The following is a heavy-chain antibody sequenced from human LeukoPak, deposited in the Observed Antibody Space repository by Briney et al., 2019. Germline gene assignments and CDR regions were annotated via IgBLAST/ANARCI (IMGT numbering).Heavy chain of an antibody. CDR3: AREAVTVTTEPVSLYGMDV. Sequence: SPSETLSLTCTVSGGSISSSSYYWGWIRQPPGKGLEWIGSIYYSGSTYYNPSLKSRVTISVDTSKNQFSLKLSSVTAADTAVYYCAREAVTVTTEPVSLYGMDVWGQGTTVTVSS. D-gene: IGHD4-17*01. CDR1: GGSISSSSYY. CDR2: IYYSGST. J-gene: IGHJ6*02. V-gene: IGHV4-39*07.